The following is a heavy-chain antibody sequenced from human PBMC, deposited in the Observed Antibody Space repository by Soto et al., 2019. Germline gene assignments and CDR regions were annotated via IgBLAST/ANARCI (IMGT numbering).Heavy chain of an antibody. J-gene: IGHJ6*02. CDR2: TYYRSKWYN. V-gene: IGHV6-1*01. Sequence: PSQTLSLTCAISGDSVSSNSAAWNWVRQSPSRGLEWLGRTYYRSKWYNDYAVSVKSRITINPDTSKNQFSLQLNSVTPEDTAVYYCARHRLDNGDYHYYGMDVWGQGPTVTVSS. CDR3: ARHRLDNGDYHYYGMDV. D-gene: IGHD4-17*01. CDR1: GDSVSSNSAA.